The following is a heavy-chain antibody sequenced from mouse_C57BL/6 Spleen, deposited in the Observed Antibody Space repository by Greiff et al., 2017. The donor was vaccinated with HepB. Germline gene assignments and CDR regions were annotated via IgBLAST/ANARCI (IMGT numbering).Heavy chain of an antibody. CDR1: GFTFSDYG. CDR2: ISSGSSTI. CDR3: ARRYYGSSYYFDY. Sequence: DVQLVESGGGLVKPGGSLKLSCAASGFTFSDYGMHWVRQAPEKGLEWVAYISSGSSTIYYADTVKGRFTISRDNAKNTLSLQMTSLRSEDTAMYYCARRYYGSSYYFDYWGQGTTLTVSS. V-gene: IGHV5-17*01. D-gene: IGHD1-1*01. J-gene: IGHJ2*01.